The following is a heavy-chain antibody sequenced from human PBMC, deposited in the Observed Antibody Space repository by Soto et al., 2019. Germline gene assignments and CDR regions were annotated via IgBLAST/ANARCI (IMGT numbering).Heavy chain of an antibody. V-gene: IGHV3-7*04. CDR2: IKPDGSEK. D-gene: IGHD3-22*01. J-gene: IGHJ3*02. Sequence: GGSLRLSCAASGFTFSNYWMSWVRQGPGKGLEWVANIKPDGSEKWYVDSVKGRFIISRDNAKNSLYLQMISLRAEDTALYYCARGDYYDTSGPFSDAFDIWGQGTMVTVSS. CDR3: ARGDYYDTSGPFSDAFDI. CDR1: GFTFSNYW.